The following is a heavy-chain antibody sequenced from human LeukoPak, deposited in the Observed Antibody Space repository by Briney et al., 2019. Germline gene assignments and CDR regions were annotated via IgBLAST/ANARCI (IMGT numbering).Heavy chain of an antibody. D-gene: IGHD3-9*01. CDR2: ISAYNGNT. CDR1: GYTFTSYG. V-gene: IGHV1-18*01. Sequence: ASVKVSCKASGYTFTSYGISWVRQAPGQGLEWMRWISAYNGNTNYAQKFQGRVAMATDTSTTTAYMELRSLRSDDTAVYYCARGDDILTGYFRGFDYWGQGTLVTVSS. CDR3: ARGDDILTGYFRGFDY. J-gene: IGHJ4*02.